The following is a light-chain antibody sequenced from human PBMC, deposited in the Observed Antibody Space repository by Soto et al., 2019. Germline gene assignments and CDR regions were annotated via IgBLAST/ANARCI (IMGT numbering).Light chain of an antibody. CDR1: QSVSSY. Sequence: EIVLTQSPATLSLSPGERATLSCRASQSVSSYLAWYQQKPGQAPRLLIYDASNRATGIPARFSGSGSGTDFTFTISSLEPEDFAVYYSQQRSNWPPMYTFGQGTKLEIK. CDR3: QQRSNWPPMYT. J-gene: IGKJ2*01. V-gene: IGKV3-11*01. CDR2: DAS.